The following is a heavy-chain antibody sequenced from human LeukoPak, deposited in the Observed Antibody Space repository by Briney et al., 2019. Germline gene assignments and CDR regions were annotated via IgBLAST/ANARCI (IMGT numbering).Heavy chain of an antibody. Sequence: QPGKSLRLSCAASGFTFTSLPLHWVRQAPGKGLEWVAVSSTHGSDEYYADSVKGRFTVFSDNSKKTVYLQMDSLRAEDPAVYHCAMDYYDSNGYSRGWDYWGQGTLVTVSS. D-gene: IGHD3-22*01. CDR3: AMDYYDSNGYSRGWDY. V-gene: IGHV3-30*04. J-gene: IGHJ4*02. CDR1: GFTFTSLP. CDR2: SSTHGSDE.